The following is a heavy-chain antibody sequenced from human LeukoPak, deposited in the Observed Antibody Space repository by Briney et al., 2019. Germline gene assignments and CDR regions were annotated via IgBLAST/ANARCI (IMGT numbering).Heavy chain of an antibody. CDR3: AKDLEDTAMVLGY. CDR2: IWYDGSNK. J-gene: IGHJ4*02. Sequence: PGRSLRLSCAASGFTFSSYGMHWVRQAPGKGLEWVAVIWYDGSNKYYADSVKGRFTISRDNCKNTLYLQMNSLRAEDTAVYYCAKDLEDTAMVLGYWGQGTLVTVSS. CDR1: GFTFSSYG. D-gene: IGHD5-18*01. V-gene: IGHV3-33*06.